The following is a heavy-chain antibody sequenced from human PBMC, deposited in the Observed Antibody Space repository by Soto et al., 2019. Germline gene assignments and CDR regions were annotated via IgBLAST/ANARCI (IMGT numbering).Heavy chain of an antibody. J-gene: IGHJ6*03. Sequence: PSETLSLTCAVYGGSFSGYYWSWIRQPPGKGLEWIGEINHSGSTNYNPSLKSRVTISVDTSKNQFSLKLSSVTAADTAVYYCARGRAGKNRYCSGGSCYHYSYYMDVLGKGTTVTVSS. V-gene: IGHV4-34*01. CDR2: INHSGST. D-gene: IGHD2-15*01. CDR1: GGSFSGYY. CDR3: ARGRAGKNRYCSGGSCYHYSYYMDV.